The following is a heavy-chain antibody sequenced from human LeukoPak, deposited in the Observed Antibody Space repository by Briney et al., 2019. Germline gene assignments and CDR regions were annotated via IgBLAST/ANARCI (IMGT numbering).Heavy chain of an antibody. J-gene: IGHJ1*01. CDR1: GFTFSSYG. CDR2: IRYDGSNK. CDR3: AKDHSYYYDSKRTGYFQH. D-gene: IGHD3-22*01. V-gene: IGHV3-30*02. Sequence: GGSLRLSCAASGFTFSSYGMHWVRQAPGKGLEWVAFIRYDGSNKYYADSVKGRFTISRDNSKNTLYLQMNSLRAEDTAVYYCAKDHSYYYDSKRTGYFQHWGQGTLVTVSS.